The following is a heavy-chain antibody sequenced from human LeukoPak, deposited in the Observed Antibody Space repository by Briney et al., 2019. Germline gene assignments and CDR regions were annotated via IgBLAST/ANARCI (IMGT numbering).Heavy chain of an antibody. CDR2: VSPTGTT. CDR1: GFRLRNYS. J-gene: IGHJ6*03. D-gene: IGHD3/OR15-3a*01. Sequence: GGSLRLSCVASGFRLRNYSLNWVRQGPGKGLEWVAHVSPTGTTHYADSVKGRFTISRDNVRNSLSLQMHSLRSGDTAVYFCATAPFGTSDYTDVWGRGTTVTVSS. V-gene: IGHV3-48*01. CDR3: ATAPFGTSDYTDV.